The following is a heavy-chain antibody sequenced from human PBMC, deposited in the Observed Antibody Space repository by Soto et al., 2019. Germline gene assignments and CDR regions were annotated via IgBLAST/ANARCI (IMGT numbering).Heavy chain of an antibody. Sequence: PGGSLRLSCAASGFTFSSYAMSWVRQAPGKGLEWVSAISGSGGSTYYADSVKGRFTISRDNSKNTLYLQMNSLRAEDTAVYYCAKDLIRYYYGSGSYDSDYWGQGTLVTVSS. V-gene: IGHV3-23*01. CDR2: ISGSGGST. CDR3: AKDLIRYYYGSGSYDSDY. CDR1: GFTFSSYA. J-gene: IGHJ4*02. D-gene: IGHD3-10*01.